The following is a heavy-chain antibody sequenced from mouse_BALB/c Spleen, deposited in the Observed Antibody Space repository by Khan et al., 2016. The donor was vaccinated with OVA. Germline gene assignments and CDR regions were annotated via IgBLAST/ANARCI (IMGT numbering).Heavy chain of an antibody. Sequence: MQLEESGPSLVKPSQTLSLTCSVTDDSITTGYWNWIRKFPGNKLEYMGYIIYTGYTYYNPSLKSRISITRHTSNNQYYLQLNSVTDEDTATYYCARSTYRYAFVYWGQGTLVTVSA. J-gene: IGHJ3*01. CDR2: IIYTGYT. D-gene: IGHD2-14*01. CDR1: DDSITTGY. CDR3: ARSTYRYAFVY. V-gene: IGHV3-8*02.